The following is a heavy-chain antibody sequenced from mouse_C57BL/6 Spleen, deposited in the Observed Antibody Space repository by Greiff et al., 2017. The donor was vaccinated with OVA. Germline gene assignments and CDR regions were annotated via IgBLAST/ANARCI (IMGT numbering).Heavy chain of an antibody. Sequence: VQLQQPGAELVKPGASVKMSCKASGYTFTSYWITWVKQRPGQGLEWIGDIYPGSGGTNYNEKFKSKATLTVDTSSNTAYMQLSSLTSEDSAVYYCARRAYDSDSGDYWGQGTTLTVSS. CDR2: IYPGSGGT. D-gene: IGHD2-12*01. CDR1: GYTFTSYW. J-gene: IGHJ2*01. CDR3: ARRAYDSDSGDY. V-gene: IGHV1-55*01.